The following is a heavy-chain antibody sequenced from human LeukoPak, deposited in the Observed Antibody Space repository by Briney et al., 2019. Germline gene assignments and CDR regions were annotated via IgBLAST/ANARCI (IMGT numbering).Heavy chain of an antibody. V-gene: IGHV4-34*01. CDR2: INHSGST. D-gene: IGHD5-18*01. CDR1: GGSFSGYY. J-gene: IGHJ4*02. CDR3: ARTTAMVTGDFDY. Sequence: SETLSLTCAVYGGSFSGYYWSWIRQPPGKGLEWIGEINHSGSTNYNPSLKSRVTISVDTSKNQFSLKLSSVTAADTAVYYCARTTAMVTGDFDYWGQGTLVTVSS.